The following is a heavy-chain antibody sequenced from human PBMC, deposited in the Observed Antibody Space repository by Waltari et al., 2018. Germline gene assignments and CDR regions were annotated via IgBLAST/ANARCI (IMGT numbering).Heavy chain of an antibody. CDR1: GGSITGYY. J-gene: IGHJ6*02. V-gene: IGHV4-59*01. D-gene: IGHD3-10*01. CDR3: GRVPITMVRGVIGVDV. Sequence: QVHLLESAPGLVRPSETLSLTCSVSGGSITGYYWTWIRQPPGKGLEWIGYIYYSGTTNYNPSLKDRVTISVDTSKNQLSLKLGSVTIADTAVYYCGRVPITMVRGVIGVDVWGQGTTVNVSS. CDR2: IYYSGTT.